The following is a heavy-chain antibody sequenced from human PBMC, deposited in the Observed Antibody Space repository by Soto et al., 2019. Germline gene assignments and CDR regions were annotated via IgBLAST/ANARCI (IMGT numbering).Heavy chain of an antibody. D-gene: IGHD6-19*01. J-gene: IGHJ4*01. Sequence: GGSLRLSCAASGFTFSNYEMNWVRQAPGKGLEWVSYISTSGSTIYYADSVKGRFTISRDNAKNSLYLQMNSLRAEDTALYYWARDPPLYSSGWYYFDHWGHGTLVTVSS. CDR1: GFTFSNYE. CDR3: ARDPPLYSSGWYYFDH. V-gene: IGHV3-48*03. CDR2: ISTSGSTI.